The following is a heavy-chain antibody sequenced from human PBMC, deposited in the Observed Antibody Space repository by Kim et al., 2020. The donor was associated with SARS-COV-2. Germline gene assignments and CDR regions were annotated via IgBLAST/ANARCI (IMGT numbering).Heavy chain of an antibody. CDR1: GFTFGDYA. CDR3: TSSFVPSWYYYYGMDV. D-gene: IGHD3-16*01. J-gene: IGHJ6*02. V-gene: IGHV3-49*03. Sequence: GGSLRLSCTASGFTFGDYAMSWFRQAPGKGLEWVGFIRSKAYGGTTEYAASVKGRFTISREASKSIAYLQMNSLKTEDTAVYYCTSSFVPSWYYYYGMDVWGQGTTVTVSS. CDR2: IRSKAYGGTT.